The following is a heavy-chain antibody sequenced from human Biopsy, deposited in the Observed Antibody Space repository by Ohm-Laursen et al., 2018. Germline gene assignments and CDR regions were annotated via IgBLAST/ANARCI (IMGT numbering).Heavy chain of an antibody. Sequence: SLRFSCTASGFTINSNYMNWARQAPGKGLEWVSVIYTGDITSYADSVKGRFTISRDISKNALYLHMNSLRAEDRGVYYCVRGLADGVHLNWGQGTLVAVSS. CDR1: GFTINSNY. V-gene: IGHV3-66*01. J-gene: IGHJ4*02. CDR3: VRGLADGVHLN. D-gene: IGHD4-17*01. CDR2: IYTGDIT.